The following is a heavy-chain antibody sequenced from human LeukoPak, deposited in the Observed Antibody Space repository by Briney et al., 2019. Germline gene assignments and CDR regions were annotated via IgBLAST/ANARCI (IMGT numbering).Heavy chain of an antibody. Sequence: GGSLRLSCAASGFTFSDYYMSWIRQAPGKGLEWVSYISSSSSYTNYADSVKGRFTISRDNAKNSLYLRMNSLRAEDTAVYYCALSTATGRYFDYWGRGTLVTVSS. CDR1: GFTFSDYY. CDR2: ISSSSSYT. D-gene: IGHD5-18*01. J-gene: IGHJ4*02. CDR3: ALSTATGRYFDY. V-gene: IGHV3-11*03.